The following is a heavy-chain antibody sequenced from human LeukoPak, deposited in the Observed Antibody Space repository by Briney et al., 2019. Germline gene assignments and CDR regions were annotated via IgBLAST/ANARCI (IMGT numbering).Heavy chain of an antibody. D-gene: IGHD3-10*02. CDR3: ATYVRGDFDY. CDR2: ISGGGGST. Sequence: GGSLRLSCATSGFTFSSYAMSWVRQAPGKGLEWVSTISGGGGSTWYADSVKGRFTISRDNSKNTLYLQLSSLRADDTAVYYCATYVRGDFDYWGQGTLVTVSS. J-gene: IGHJ4*02. V-gene: IGHV3-23*01. CDR1: GFTFSSYA.